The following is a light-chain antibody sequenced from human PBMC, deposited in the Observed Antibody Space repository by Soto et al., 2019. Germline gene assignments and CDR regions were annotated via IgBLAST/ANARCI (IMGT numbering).Light chain of an antibody. CDR1: QGIIDY. J-gene: IGKJ1*01. CDR2: AAS. Sequence: DIQMTQSPSSLSASVGDRVTITCRASQGIIDYLAWYQQKPGKAPTLLIYAASTLASGVPSRFSGSGSGTDFTLTISSLQPEDVAPYYCQKYNSAPQTFGPGTKVEIK. V-gene: IGKV1-27*01. CDR3: QKYNSAPQT.